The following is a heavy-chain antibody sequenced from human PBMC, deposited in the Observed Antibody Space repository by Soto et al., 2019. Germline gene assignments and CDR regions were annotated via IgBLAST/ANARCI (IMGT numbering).Heavy chain of an antibody. CDR1: GGSISSSNW. Sequence: SETLSLTCAVSGGSISSSNWWSWVRQPPGKGLEWIGEIYHSGSTNYNPSLKSRVTISVDKSKNQFSLKLSSVTAADTAVYYCARAKLELTTHGMDVWGQGTTVTVSS. V-gene: IGHV4-4*02. D-gene: IGHD1-7*01. CDR2: IYHSGST. J-gene: IGHJ6*02. CDR3: ARAKLELTTHGMDV.